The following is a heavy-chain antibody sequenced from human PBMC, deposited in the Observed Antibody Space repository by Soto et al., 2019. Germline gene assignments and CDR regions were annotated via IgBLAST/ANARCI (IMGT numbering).Heavy chain of an antibody. V-gene: IGHV3-30-3*01. D-gene: IGHD5-12*01. Sequence: QVQLVESGGGVVQPGRSLRLSCAASGFTFSSYAMHWVRQAPGKGLEWVAVISYDGSNKYYADSVKGRFTISRDNSKNTLYLQMNSLRAEDTAVYYCARAEGSGYDRRGYYFDYWGQGTLVTVSS. J-gene: IGHJ4*02. CDR3: ARAEGSGYDRRGYYFDY. CDR2: ISYDGSNK. CDR1: GFTFSSYA.